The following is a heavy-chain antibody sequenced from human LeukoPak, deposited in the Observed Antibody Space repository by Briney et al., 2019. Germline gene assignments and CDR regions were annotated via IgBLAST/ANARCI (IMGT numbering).Heavy chain of an antibody. CDR2: ISSTSRYI. D-gene: IGHD3-16*02. CDR3: ARGGFDDYVWGSYRRAPPDY. V-gene: IGHV3-21*01. CDR1: GFIFSGYS. J-gene: IGHJ4*02. Sequence: PGGSLRLSCAASGFIFSGYSMNWVRQAPGKGLEWVSSISSTSRYIFYADSVKGRFTISRDNAKNSLYLQMNNLRAEDTAVYYCARGGFDDYVWGSYRRAPPDYWGQGTLVTVSS.